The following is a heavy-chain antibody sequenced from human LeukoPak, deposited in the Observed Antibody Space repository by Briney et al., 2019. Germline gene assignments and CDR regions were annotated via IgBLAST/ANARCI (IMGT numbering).Heavy chain of an antibody. J-gene: IGHJ4*02. CDR2: ISSSDGRT. D-gene: IGHD1-26*01. Sequence: GRSLRLSCAASGFTFSSYAMNWVRQAPGKGLEWVSAISSSDGRTYYADSVKGRFTISRDNSKNTLYLQMNSLRAEDTAVYYCTKSPTQWELPDYWGQGTLVTVSS. V-gene: IGHV3-23*01. CDR3: TKSPTQWELPDY. CDR1: GFTFSSYA.